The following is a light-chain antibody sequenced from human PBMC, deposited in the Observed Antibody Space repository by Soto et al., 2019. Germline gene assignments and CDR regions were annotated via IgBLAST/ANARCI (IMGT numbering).Light chain of an antibody. J-gene: IGLJ1*01. Sequence: QSVLTQPASVSGSPGQSITISCTGTSSDVGSYHYVSWFQQHPGKAPKLIIFEVSDRPSGVSTRFSGSKSGDTASLTISGLQADDEADYYCSSYTSGRDVCVFGGGTKVTVL. CDR3: SSYTSGRDVCV. CDR2: EVS. CDR1: SSDVGSYHY. V-gene: IGLV2-14*01.